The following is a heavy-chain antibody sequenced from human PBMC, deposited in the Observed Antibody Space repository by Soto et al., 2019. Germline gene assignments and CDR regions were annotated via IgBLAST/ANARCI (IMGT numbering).Heavy chain of an antibody. CDR1: GFTFSSYG. CDR3: AKDIQNYYDSSGHHAFDI. D-gene: IGHD3-22*01. V-gene: IGHV3-30*18. Sequence: GGSLRLSCAASGFTFSSYGMHWVRQAPGKGLEWVAVISYDGSNKYYADSVKGRFTISRDNSKNTLYLQMNSLRAEDTAVYYCAKDIQNYYDSSGHHAFDIWGQGTMVTVSS. J-gene: IGHJ3*02. CDR2: ISYDGSNK.